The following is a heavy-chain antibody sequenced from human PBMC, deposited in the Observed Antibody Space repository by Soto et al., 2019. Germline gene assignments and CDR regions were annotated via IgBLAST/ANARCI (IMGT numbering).Heavy chain of an antibody. Sequence: SETLSLTCAVSGYSISSGYYWGWIRQPPGKGLEWIGSIYHSGSTYYNPSLKSRVTISVDTSKNQFSLKLSSVTAADTAVYYCASCPIYYYYGMDVWGQGTTVTVSS. J-gene: IGHJ6*02. V-gene: IGHV4-38-2*01. CDR1: GYSISSGYY. CDR2: IYHSGST. CDR3: ASCPIYYYYGMDV.